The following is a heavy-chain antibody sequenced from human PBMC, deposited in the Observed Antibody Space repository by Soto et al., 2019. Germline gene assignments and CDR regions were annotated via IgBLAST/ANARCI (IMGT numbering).Heavy chain of an antibody. CDR3: AIDPAQDEAMEY. Sequence: QVQVVESGGGVVQPGRSLRLSCAASGFAFSDFGMHWVRQGPGKGLEWVAVIWHDGKNKDYADYEKGRFTISRDNSRNILYLEMNSLRVEDTAVYYCAIDPAQDEAMEYWGQGTLVTVSS. D-gene: IGHD1-1*01. V-gene: IGHV3-33*01. CDR1: GFAFSDFG. CDR2: IWHDGKNK. J-gene: IGHJ4*02.